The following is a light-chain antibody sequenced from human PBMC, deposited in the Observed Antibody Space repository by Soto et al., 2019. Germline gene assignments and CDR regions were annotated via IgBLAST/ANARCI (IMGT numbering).Light chain of an antibody. CDR1: SSDIGSSKY. Sequence: QSALTQPASVSGSPGQSITISCTGTSSDIGSSKYVSWYQHRPGKAPKLLIYEVSNRPSGVSNRFSGSKSGNTASLTISGVQAEDEADYYGTSYATTSTLVFGGGTKLTVL. V-gene: IGLV2-14*01. CDR2: EVS. J-gene: IGLJ2*01. CDR3: TSYATTSTLV.